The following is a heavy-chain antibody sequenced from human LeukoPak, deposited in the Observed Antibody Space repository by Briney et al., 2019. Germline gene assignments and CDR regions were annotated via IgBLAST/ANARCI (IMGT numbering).Heavy chain of an antibody. CDR2: IYYSGST. D-gene: IGHD2-2*01. J-gene: IGHJ4*02. CDR1: GGSINSYY. Sequence: PSETLSLTCTVSGGSINSYYWSWIRQPPRKGLEWIGYIYYSGSTNYNPSLKSRGTISVDTSKNQFSLKLSSVTAADTAVYYCARHGSTYALRNWGQGTLVTVSS. V-gene: IGHV4-59*08. CDR3: ARHGSTYALRN.